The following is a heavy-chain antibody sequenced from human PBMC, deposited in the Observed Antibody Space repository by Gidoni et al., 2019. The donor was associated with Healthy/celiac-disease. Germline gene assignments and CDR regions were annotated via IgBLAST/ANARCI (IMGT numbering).Heavy chain of an antibody. CDR3: ARGVRGRFVVTLQYWVAFDI. D-gene: IGHD2-21*02. CDR2: INPSGST. Sequence: QVQLQQWGAGLLKPSETLSLTCAVYGGSFSGYYWSWSRQPPGKGLEWIGEINPSGSTNYNPSLKSRVTISVDKYKNQFSLKLSSVTAADTAVYYCARGVRGRFVVTLQYWVAFDIWGQGTMVTVSS. CDR1: GGSFSGYY. J-gene: IGHJ3*02. V-gene: IGHV4-34*01.